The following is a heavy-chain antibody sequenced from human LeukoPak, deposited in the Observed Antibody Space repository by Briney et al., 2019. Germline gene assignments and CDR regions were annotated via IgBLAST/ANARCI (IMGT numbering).Heavy chain of an antibody. J-gene: IGHJ4*02. CDR3: ARPDSYGSGYQYFDY. D-gene: IGHD3-22*01. CDR2: INPNSGGT. Sequence: ASVKVSCKVSGYTLTELSMHWVRQAPGQGLEWMGWINPNSGGTNYAQKFQGRVTMTRDTSISTAYMELSRLRSDDTAVYYCARPDSYGSGYQYFDYWGQGTLVTVSS. V-gene: IGHV1-2*02. CDR1: GYTLTELS.